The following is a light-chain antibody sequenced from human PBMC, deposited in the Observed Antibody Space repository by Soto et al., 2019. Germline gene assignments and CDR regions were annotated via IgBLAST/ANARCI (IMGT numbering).Light chain of an antibody. CDR1: QSVRNN. CDR3: QQHDAWPAT. V-gene: IGKV3-15*01. CDR2: EAS. J-gene: IGKJ1*01. Sequence: LSRYPGGRLTGSCRASQSVRNNLAWYQQKPGQAPRLLIYEASIRATGVPARFSGSGYGTEFTLIISSLQSEDFAIYYCQQHDAWPATFGQGTKVDIK.